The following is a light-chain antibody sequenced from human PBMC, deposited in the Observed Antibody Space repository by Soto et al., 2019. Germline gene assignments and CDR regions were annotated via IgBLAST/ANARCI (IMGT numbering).Light chain of an antibody. CDR3: QQFHNYPPIT. CDR2: DAS. J-gene: IGKJ5*01. CDR1: QGISSA. V-gene: IGKV1D-13*01. Sequence: IQLTQSPSSLPVSVGDRVTITCRASQGISSALAWYQQKPGKAPKLLIYDASSLESGVPSRFSGSGSGADFTLTISSLQPEDLATYYCQQFHNYPPITFGQGTRLEIK.